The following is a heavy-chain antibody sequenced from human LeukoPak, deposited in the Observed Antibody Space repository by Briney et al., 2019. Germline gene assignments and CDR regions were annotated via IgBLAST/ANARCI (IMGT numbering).Heavy chain of an antibody. J-gene: IGHJ1*01. CDR2: ISSSSNTL. CDR3: ARISSILHYYGSGTFHSD. D-gene: IGHD3-10*01. CDR1: GFSLSDSS. Sequence: PGGSLRLSCVVSGFSLSDSSLNWIRQAPGKGPEWISYISSSSNTLYYADSVKGRFTVSRDNAQNSLYLQMDNLRVEDTAVYYCARISSILHYYGSGTFHSDWGQGTLVTVSS. V-gene: IGHV3-48*04.